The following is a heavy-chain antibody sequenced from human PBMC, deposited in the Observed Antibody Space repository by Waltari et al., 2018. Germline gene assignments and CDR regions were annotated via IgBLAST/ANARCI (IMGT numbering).Heavy chain of an antibody. D-gene: IGHD3-16*02. CDR2: INPNGGGT. Sequence: QVQLVQSGAEVKKPGASVKVSCKASGYTFTGYYMHWVRQAPGQGLEWMGWINPNGGGTNYAQKCQGRGTMTRDTSISTAYMELSRLGSDDTAVYYWASSLMITFGGVIVPVGAFDIWGQGTMVTVSS. CDR1: GYTFTGYY. J-gene: IGHJ3*02. CDR3: ASSLMITFGGVIVPVGAFDI. V-gene: IGHV1-2*02.